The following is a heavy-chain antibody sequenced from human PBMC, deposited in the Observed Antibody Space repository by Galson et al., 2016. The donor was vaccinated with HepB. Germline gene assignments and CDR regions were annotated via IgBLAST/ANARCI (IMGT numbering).Heavy chain of an antibody. D-gene: IGHD3-22*01. CDR3: ARGLRRSRGSWAFDV. J-gene: IGHJ3*01. CDR1: GGPISYYY. CDR2: IYYSGSA. V-gene: IGHV4-59*01. Sequence: ETLSLTCTVSGGPISYYYWSWIRQPPGQELQWFGYIYYSGSANYNPSLESRVTISVDTSKNQFSLQLRSVTHGDTAVYYCARGLRRSRGSWAFDVWGQGTKVIVSS.